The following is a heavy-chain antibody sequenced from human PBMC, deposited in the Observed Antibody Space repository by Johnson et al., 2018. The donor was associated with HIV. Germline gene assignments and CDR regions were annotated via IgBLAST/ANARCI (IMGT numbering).Heavy chain of an antibody. D-gene: IGHD6-13*01. CDR3: AKGRYSSSWYLAGAFDI. Sequence: VQLVESGGGVVQPGRSLRLSCAASGFAFSSYAMTWVRQAPGKGLEWVSSISGSGGSTYYADSVKGQFTISRDNSKNTLYLRMSSLRAEDTAIYYCAKGRYSSSWYLAGAFDIWGQGTMVTVSS. CDR1: GFAFSSYA. J-gene: IGHJ3*02. CDR2: ISGSGGST. V-gene: IGHV3-23*04.